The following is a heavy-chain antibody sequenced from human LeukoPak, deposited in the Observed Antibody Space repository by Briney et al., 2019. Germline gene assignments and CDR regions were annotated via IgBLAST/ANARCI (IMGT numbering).Heavy chain of an antibody. CDR1: GFTFNYYE. CDR3: ARCSRYYYYMDV. V-gene: IGHV4-38-2*01. D-gene: IGHD3-10*02. CDR2: IYYSGST. J-gene: IGHJ6*03. Sequence: GSLRLSCAASGFTFNYYEMNWVRQPPGKGLEWIGSIYYSGSTYYNPSLKSRVTISVDTSKNQFSLKLSSVTAADTAVYYCARCSRYYYYMDVWGKGTTVTVSS.